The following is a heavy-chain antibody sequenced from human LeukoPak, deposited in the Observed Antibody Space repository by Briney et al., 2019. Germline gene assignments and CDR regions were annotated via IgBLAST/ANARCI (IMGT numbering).Heavy chain of an antibody. CDR1: GYTFTGYY. D-gene: IGHD3-22*01. V-gene: IGHV1-2*02. J-gene: IGHJ4*02. Sequence: ASVRVPCKASGYTFTGYYMHWVRQAPGQGLEWMGWINPNSGGTNYAQKFQGRVTMTRDTSISTAYMELSRLRSDDTAVYYCARGQRYYYDSSGYYSGVDYWGQGTLVTVSS. CDR3: ARGQRYYYDSSGYYSGVDY. CDR2: INPNSGGT.